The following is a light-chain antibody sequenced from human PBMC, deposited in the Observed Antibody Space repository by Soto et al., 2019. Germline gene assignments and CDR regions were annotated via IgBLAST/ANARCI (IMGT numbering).Light chain of an antibody. J-gene: IGLJ1*01. CDR3: CSYAGSSTYV. CDR1: GIDVGSYNL. CDR2: EGS. Sequence: QSVLTQPASGSGSPGQSITICCTVSGIDVGSYNLVSWYQQHPGKAPKLMIYEGSKRPSGVSNRFSGSKSGNTASLTISGLQAEDEADYYCCSYAGSSTYVFGTGTKVTVL. V-gene: IGLV2-23*01.